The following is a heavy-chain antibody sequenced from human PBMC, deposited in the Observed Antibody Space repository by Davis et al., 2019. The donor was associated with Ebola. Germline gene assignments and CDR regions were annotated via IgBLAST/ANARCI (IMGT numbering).Heavy chain of an antibody. Sequence: GESLKISCEAAGFTFSNYVMSWVRQAPGKGLEWVSTFGTVGDTYYADSVKGRFAMSRDNSRGTLYLQMNSLRVEDSAIYYCVKDSSNIWFDIWGQGTLVTVSS. D-gene: IGHD2/OR15-2a*01. V-gene: IGHV3-23*01. CDR2: FGTVGDT. J-gene: IGHJ3*02. CDR3: VKDSSNIWFDI. CDR1: GFTFSNYV.